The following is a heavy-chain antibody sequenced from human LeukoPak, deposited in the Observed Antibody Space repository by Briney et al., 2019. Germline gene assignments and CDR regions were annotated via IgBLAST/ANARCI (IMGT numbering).Heavy chain of an antibody. J-gene: IGHJ5*02. Sequence: SETLSLTCTVSGGSISSYYWSWLRQPAGKGLEWLGRIYTSGSTNYNPSLKSRVTMSVDTSKNQFSLKLSSVTAADTAVYYCARDYYYDSNNWFDPWGQGTLVTVSS. D-gene: IGHD3-22*01. CDR1: GGSISSYY. CDR2: IYTSGST. V-gene: IGHV4-4*07. CDR3: ARDYYYDSNNWFDP.